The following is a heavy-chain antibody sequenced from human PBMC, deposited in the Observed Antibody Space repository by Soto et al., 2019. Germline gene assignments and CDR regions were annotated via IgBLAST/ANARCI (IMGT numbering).Heavy chain of an antibody. CDR1: GGSISSGGYY. CDR2: IYYSGST. J-gene: IGHJ6*02. V-gene: IGHV4-31*03. Sequence: PSETLSLTCTVSGGSISSGGYYWSWIRQHPGKGLEWIGYIYYSGSTYYSPSLKSRVTISVDTSKNQFSLKLSSVTAADTAVYYCARARGGRGTTVTRYYYYGMDVWGQGTTVTVSS. CDR3: ARARGGRGTTVTRYYYYGMDV. D-gene: IGHD4-17*01.